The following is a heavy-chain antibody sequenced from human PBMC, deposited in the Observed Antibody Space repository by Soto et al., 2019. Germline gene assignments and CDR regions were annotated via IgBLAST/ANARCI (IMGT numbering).Heavy chain of an antibody. V-gene: IGHV2-5*02. Sequence: QITLKESGPTLVKPTQTLTLTCTFSGFSLSTNGVGVGWIRQPPGKALECLALIFWDDDKKYSPSLMSRLITTKDTSKIHVVCTMTNMDPVDPATYYCAHSAQWLDDFGYWGQGTRVTVSS. CDR1: GFSLSTNGVG. D-gene: IGHD6-19*01. CDR3: AHSAQWLDDFGY. J-gene: IGHJ4*02. CDR2: IFWDDDK.